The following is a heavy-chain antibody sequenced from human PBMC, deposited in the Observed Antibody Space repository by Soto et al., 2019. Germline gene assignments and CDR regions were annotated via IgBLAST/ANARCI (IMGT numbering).Heavy chain of an antibody. J-gene: IGHJ3*02. Sequence: GSLRLSCAASGFTFSSYDMHWVRQATGKGLEWVSAIGTAGDTYYPGSVKGRFTISRENAKNSLYLQMNSLRAGDTAVYYCARVNWNDAFDIWGQGTMVTVSS. CDR3: ARVNWNDAFDI. D-gene: IGHD1-1*01. CDR1: GFTFSSYD. V-gene: IGHV3-13*01. CDR2: IGTAGDT.